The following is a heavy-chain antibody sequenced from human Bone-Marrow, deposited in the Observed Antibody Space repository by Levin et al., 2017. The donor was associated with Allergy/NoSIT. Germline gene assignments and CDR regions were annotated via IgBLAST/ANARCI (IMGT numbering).Heavy chain of an antibody. V-gene: IGHV4-59*01. CDR2: IYYSGST. D-gene: IGHD3-10*01. Sequence: SETLSLTCTVSGGSINNYYWNWIRQTPGKGLEWIGSIYYSGSTNYNPSLKNRVTISADTSKNEVSVKLSSVTAADAAVYYCARVGASGSYSYYFGLDVWGQGTTVTVSS. CDR3: ARVGASGSYSYYFGLDV. CDR1: GGSINNYY. J-gene: IGHJ6*02.